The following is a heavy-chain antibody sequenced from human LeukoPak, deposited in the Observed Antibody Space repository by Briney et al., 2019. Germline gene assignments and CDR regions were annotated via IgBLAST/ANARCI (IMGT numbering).Heavy chain of an antibody. CDR2: FDPEDGET. D-gene: IGHD1-26*01. V-gene: IGHV1-24*01. CDR1: GYTLTELS. Sequence: GASVKVSCKVSGYTLTELSMHWVRQAPGKGLEWMGGFDPEDGETIYAQKFQGRVTMTEDTSTDTAYMELSSLRSEDTAVYYCARGSGSYYYYGMDVWGQGTTVTVSS. CDR3: ARGSGSYYYYGMDV. J-gene: IGHJ6*02.